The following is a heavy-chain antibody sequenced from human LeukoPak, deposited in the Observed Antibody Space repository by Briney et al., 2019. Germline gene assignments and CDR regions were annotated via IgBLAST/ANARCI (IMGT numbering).Heavy chain of an antibody. V-gene: IGHV4-4*07. J-gene: IGHJ4*02. CDR1: GVSIRSYY. CDR2: IHTSGST. CDR3: ARDRYYYDSSGGRGLDY. Sequence: PSETLSLTCTVSGVSIRSYYWSWIRQPAGKGLEWIGRIHTSGSTNYNPSLKSRVTMSVDTSKNQFSPKLSSVTAADTAVYYCARDRYYYDSSGGRGLDYWGQGTLVTVSS. D-gene: IGHD3-22*01.